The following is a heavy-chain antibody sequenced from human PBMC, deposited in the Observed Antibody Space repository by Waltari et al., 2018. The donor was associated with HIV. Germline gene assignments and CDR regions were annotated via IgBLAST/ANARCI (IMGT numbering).Heavy chain of an antibody. CDR3: ASQYSYGLRPNFFDY. CDR1: GGSISSGSYY. CDR2: IYTSGST. V-gene: IGHV4-61*02. J-gene: IGHJ4*02. Sequence: QVQLQESGPGLVKPSQTLSLTCSVPGGSISSGSYYGSWIRQPAGKGLEWIGRIYTSGSTNYNPSLKSRVSISVDTSKNQFSLKLSSVTAADTAVYYCASQYSYGLRPNFFDYWGQGTLVTVSS. D-gene: IGHD5-18*01.